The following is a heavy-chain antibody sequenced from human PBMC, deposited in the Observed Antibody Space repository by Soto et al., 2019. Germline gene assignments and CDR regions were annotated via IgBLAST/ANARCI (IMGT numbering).Heavy chain of an antibody. CDR2: MFASGSS. Sequence: QVQLQESGPGLVKPSETLSLTCAVSGDSISSPNWWSWYRQPPGKGLELVGEMFASGSSNYNPSLNGRVTMSLGTSKNRFSLRLTSLTAADTAIYYCAREGFDHRPDYWGQGIPVTVSS. V-gene: IGHV4-4*02. J-gene: IGHJ4*02. CDR3: AREGFDHRPDY. CDR1: GDSISSPNW.